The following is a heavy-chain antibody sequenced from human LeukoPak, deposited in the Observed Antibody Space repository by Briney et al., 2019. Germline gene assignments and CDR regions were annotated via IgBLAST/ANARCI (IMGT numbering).Heavy chain of an antibody. Sequence: PSETLSLTCTVSGGSISSYYWSWIRQPPGKGLEWIGYIYYSGSTNYNPSLKSRVTISVDTSKNQFPLKLSSVTPADTAVYYCARGDLDILTGYPSRGGDVWGQGTTVTVSS. CDR2: IYYSGST. J-gene: IGHJ6*02. D-gene: IGHD3-9*01. CDR1: GGSISSYY. CDR3: ARGDLDILTGYPSRGGDV. V-gene: IGHV4-59*01.